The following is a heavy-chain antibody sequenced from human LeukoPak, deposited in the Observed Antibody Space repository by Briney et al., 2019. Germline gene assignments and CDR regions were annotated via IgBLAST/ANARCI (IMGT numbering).Heavy chain of an antibody. V-gene: IGHV4-31*09. CDR1: GGSISSGGYY. CDR3: TVVTGRDDAFDI. J-gene: IGHJ3*02. Sequence: SETLSLTCTVSGGSISSGGYYWSWIRQHPGKGLEWIGYIYYSGSTYYNPSLKSRVTMSVDTSKNQFSLKLSSVTAADTAVYYCTVVTGRDDAFDIWGQGTMVTVSS. D-gene: IGHD4-23*01. CDR2: IYYSGST.